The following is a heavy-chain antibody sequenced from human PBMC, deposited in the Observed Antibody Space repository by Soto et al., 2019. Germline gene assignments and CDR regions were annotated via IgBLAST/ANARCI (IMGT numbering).Heavy chain of an antibody. CDR1: GFSLTTTGVG. CDR2: IYWDDDK. D-gene: IGHD5-12*01. CDR3: VRRRDGYNIPVDY. Sequence: QITLKESGPTLVKPTQTLTLTCTFSGFSLTTTGVGVGWIRQPPGKALEWLALIYWDDDKRYSLSLKSRLTXTXDXXKNQVVLTMTNMDPVDTGTYYCVRRRDGYNIPVDYWGQGTLVTVSS. V-gene: IGHV2-5*04. J-gene: IGHJ4*02.